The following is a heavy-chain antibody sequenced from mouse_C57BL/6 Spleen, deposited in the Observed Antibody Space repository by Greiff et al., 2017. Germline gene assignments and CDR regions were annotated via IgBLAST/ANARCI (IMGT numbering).Heavy chain of an antibody. Sequence: QVQLQQSGPELVKPGASVKISCKASGYAFSRSWMNWVKQRPGKGLEWIGRIYPGDGDTNYNGKFKGKATLTADKSSSTAYMQLSSLTSEDSAVYFCARRGYSPLDYWGQGTTLTVSS. CDR1: GYAFSRSW. CDR3: ARRGYSPLDY. D-gene: IGHD2-12*01. CDR2: IYPGDGDT. V-gene: IGHV1-82*01. J-gene: IGHJ2*01.